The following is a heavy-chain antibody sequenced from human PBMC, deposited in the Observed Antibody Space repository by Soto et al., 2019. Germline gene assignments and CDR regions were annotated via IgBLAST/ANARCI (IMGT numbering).Heavy chain of an antibody. CDR2: IKSKTDGGAT. CDR1: GFTFNNAW. J-gene: IGHJ3*02. V-gene: IGHV3-15*01. CDR3: STLNSDGFDI. D-gene: IGHD1-20*01. Sequence: GGSLRLSCAASGFTFNNAWMSWVRQGPGKGLEWVGRIKSKTDGGATDYAAPVKGRFTFLRDDSKNTLYLQMHSLKTEDTATYYCSTLNSDGFDIWGQGTMVTVSS.